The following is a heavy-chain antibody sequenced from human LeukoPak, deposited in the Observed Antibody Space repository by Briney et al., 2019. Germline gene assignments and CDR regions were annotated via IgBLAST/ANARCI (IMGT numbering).Heavy chain of an antibody. CDR2: ISGSGGST. V-gene: IGHV3-23*01. CDR3: ARSRYSGYDSGYYYYGMDV. D-gene: IGHD5-12*01. CDR1: GFTFSSYA. J-gene: IGHJ6*02. Sequence: PGGSLRLSCAASGFTFSSYAMSWVRQAPGKGLEWVSAISGSGGSTYYADSVKGRFTISRDNSKNTLYLQMNSLRAEDTAVYYCARSRYSGYDSGYYYYGMDVWGQGTTVTVSS.